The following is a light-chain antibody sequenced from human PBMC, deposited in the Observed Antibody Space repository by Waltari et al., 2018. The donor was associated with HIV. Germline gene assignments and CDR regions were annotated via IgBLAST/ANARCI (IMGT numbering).Light chain of an antibody. J-gene: IGLJ3*02. CDR1: SSDIGAYNR. V-gene: IGLV2-18*02. CDR3: SSYTTSSTWV. CDR2: EVT. Sequence: QSALTQPPSVSGSLGQSVTISCTGTSSDIGAYNRVSWYQQSPGTAPKLRIYEVTHRPAGVPVRFCGSKSGNTASPTISGLQADDEADYYCSSYTTSSTWVFGGGTKLTVL.